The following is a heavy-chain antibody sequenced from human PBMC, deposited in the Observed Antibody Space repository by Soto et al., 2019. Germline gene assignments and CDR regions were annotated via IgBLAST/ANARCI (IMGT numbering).Heavy chain of an antibody. Sequence: LSLTCTVSGGSISSGGYYWSWIRQHPGKGLEWIGYIYYSGSTYYNPSLKSRVTISVDTSKNQFSLKLSSVTAADTAVYYCARDRECSGGTCYNYFDYWGQGTLVTVSS. J-gene: IGHJ4*02. V-gene: IGHV4-31*03. D-gene: IGHD2-15*01. CDR2: IYYSGST. CDR1: GGSISSGGYY. CDR3: ARDRECSGGTCYNYFDY.